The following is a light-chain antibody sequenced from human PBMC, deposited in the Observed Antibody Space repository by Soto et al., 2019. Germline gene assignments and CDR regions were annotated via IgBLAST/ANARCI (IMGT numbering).Light chain of an antibody. CDR3: QHFNNWPLT. J-gene: IGKJ4*01. CDR1: QGIDSS. CDR2: AAS. V-gene: IGKV1-9*01. Sequence: LFTHSPSPLSAPAGDRATSTCRASQGIDSSFAWYQQKPGKAPKLLIYAASSLQSGVPSRFSGSGAGAEFTLTITGLQPEDFAVYYCQHFNNWPLTFGGGTKVDIK.